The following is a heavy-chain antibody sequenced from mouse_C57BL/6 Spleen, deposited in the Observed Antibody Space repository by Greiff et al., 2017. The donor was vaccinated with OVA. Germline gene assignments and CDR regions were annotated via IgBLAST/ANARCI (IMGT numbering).Heavy chain of an antibody. Sequence: VQLKESGPGMVKPSQSLSLTCTVTGYSITSGYDWHWIRHFPGNKLEWMGYISYSGSTNYNPSLKSRISITHDTSKNHFFLKLNSVTTEDTATYYCARDRDWDYWYFDVWGTGTTVTVSS. CDR3: ARDRDWDYWYFDV. J-gene: IGHJ1*03. V-gene: IGHV3-1*01. CDR2: ISYSGST. CDR1: GYSITSGYD. D-gene: IGHD4-1*01.